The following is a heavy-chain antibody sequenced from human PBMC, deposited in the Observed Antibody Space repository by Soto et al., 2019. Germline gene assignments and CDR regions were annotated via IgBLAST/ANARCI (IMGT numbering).Heavy chain of an antibody. J-gene: IGHJ5*02. D-gene: IGHD3-3*01. CDR1: GFTFDDYT. CDR2: ISWDGGST. CDR3: AKDSEKYDFWSGLRFDP. Sequence: GGSLRLSCAASGFTFDDYTMHWVRQAPGKGLEWVSLISWDGGSTYYADSVKGRFTISRDNSKNSLYLQMNSLRTEDTALYYCAKDSEKYDFWSGLRFDPWGQGTLVTVSS. V-gene: IGHV3-43*01.